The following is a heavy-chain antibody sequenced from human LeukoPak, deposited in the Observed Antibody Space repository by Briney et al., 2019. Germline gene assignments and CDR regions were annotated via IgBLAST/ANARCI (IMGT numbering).Heavy chain of an antibody. CDR3: SKTQVVWYYSSSSFYYHGIDG. CDR2: ISGSGGST. V-gene: IGHV3-23*01. D-gene: IGHD6-6*01. J-gene: IGHJ6*02. CDR1: GFTFSSYA. Sequence: PGGSLRLSCAASGFTFSSYAMSWVRQAPGKGLEWVSAISGSGGSTYYADSVKGRFTISRDNSKNTLYLQMNSLRAEDTAGDYLSKTQVVWYYSSSSFYYHGIDGWGQGATVTVSS.